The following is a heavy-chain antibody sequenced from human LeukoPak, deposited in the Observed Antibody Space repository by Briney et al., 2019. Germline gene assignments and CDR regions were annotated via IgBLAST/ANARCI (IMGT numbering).Heavy chain of an antibody. J-gene: IGHJ4*02. D-gene: IGHD3-10*01. CDR3: ARTITMVRGVIIKGGFDY. Sequence: GGSLRLSCAASGFTFSSYEMNWVRQAPRKGLEWVSYISSSGSTIYYADSVKGRFTISRDNAKNSLYLQMNSLRAEDTAVYYCARTITMVRGVIIKGGFDYWGQGTLVTVSS. CDR2: ISSSGSTI. CDR1: GFTFSSYE. V-gene: IGHV3-48*03.